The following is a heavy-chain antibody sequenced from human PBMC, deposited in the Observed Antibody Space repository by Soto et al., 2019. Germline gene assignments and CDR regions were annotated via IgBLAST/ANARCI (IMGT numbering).Heavy chain of an antibody. Sequence: QVQLEESGGGLVKPGGSLRLSCAASGFSFGDYYMAWIRQTPGKGLEWLSYISSSGSYTNYADSVRARFTISRDNAKKSLYLQINSLTAEDTAVYYCARHHISAWYNDLWGQGALVTVSS. D-gene: IGHD1-1*01. J-gene: IGHJ5*02. CDR3: ARHHISAWYNDL. CDR1: GFSFGDYY. CDR2: ISSSGSYT. V-gene: IGHV3-11*06.